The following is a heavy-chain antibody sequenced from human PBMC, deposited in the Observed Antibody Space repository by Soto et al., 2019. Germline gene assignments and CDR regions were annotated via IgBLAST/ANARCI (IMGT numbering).Heavy chain of an antibody. CDR2: ISFDGTNK. J-gene: IGHJ6*02. V-gene: IGHV3-30*04. CDR3: AREMIPMIMGGMSAMDV. Sequence: QVQLVESGGGVVQPERSQRLSCTASKFTFASYVMHWVRQAPGEGLEWVALISFDGTNKYYADSVKGRVTISRDNSKNTMYLQMNSLRPEDTAVYYCAREMIPMIMGGMSAMDVWGQGTTVTVS. D-gene: IGHD3-22*01. CDR1: KFTFASYV.